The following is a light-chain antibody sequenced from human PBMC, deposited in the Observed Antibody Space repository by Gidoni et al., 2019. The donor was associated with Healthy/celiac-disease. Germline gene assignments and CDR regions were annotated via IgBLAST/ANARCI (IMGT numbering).Light chain of an antibody. Sequence: QSVLTPPPSPSPSPGQRVTISCSGSSSNIGSNTVNWYQQLPGTAPKLLIYSNNQRPSGVPDRFSGSKSDTSASLASSGLQYEDEADYYCAAWDDSLNVVFGGGTKLTVL. CDR2: SNN. CDR3: AAWDDSLNVV. V-gene: IGLV1-44*01. J-gene: IGLJ2*01. CDR1: SSNIGSNT.